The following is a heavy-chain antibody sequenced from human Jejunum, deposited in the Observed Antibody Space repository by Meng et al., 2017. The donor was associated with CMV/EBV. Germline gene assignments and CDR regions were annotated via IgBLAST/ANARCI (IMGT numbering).Heavy chain of an antibody. J-gene: IGHJ3*02. V-gene: IGHV1-8*01. CDR3: ATPPSGLRDAFDI. D-gene: IGHD4-17*01. CDR1: GYTFTSYD. Sequence: LGRAGAEVKKPGASVKVSCKASGYTFTSYDINWVRQGTGQGLEWMGWMNPNRGTTGYAQKFQGRVTMTRNISKSTAYMDLSSLRSEDTAVYYCATPPSGLRDAFDIWGQGTMVTVSS. CDR2: MNPNRGTT.